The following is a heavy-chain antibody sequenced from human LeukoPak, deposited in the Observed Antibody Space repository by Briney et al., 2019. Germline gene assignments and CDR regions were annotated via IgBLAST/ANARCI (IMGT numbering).Heavy chain of an antibody. D-gene: IGHD3-22*01. V-gene: IGHV4-59*01. CDR2: IYYTGST. J-gene: IGHJ3*02. Sequence: PAETLSLTCTVSGASISGYYWTWVRQPPGKGMEWLGQIYYTGSTNYNPSLKSRLTMSVDTSKNQFSLILSSVTPADTAVYYCARKYYYDSERGSFDMWGQGTMVTVSS. CDR3: ARKYYYDSERGSFDM. CDR1: GASISGYY.